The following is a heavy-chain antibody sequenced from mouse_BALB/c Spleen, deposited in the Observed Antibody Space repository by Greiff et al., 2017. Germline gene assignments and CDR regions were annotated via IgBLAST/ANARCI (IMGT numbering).Heavy chain of an antibody. J-gene: IGHJ1*01. D-gene: IGHD1-1*01. CDR3: ARGGSSHWYFDV. V-gene: IGHV1-67*01. Sequence: VQLQQSGPELVRPGVSVKISCKGSSYTFTDYAMHWVKQSHAKSLEWIGVISTYYGNTYYNQKFKGKATMTVDKSSSTAYMELARLTSEDSAVYYCARGGSSHWYFDVWGAGTTVTVSS. CDR1: SYTFTDYA. CDR2: ISTYYGNT.